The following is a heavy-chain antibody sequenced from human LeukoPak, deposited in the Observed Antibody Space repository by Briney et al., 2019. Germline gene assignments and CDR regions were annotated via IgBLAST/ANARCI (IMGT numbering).Heavy chain of an antibody. J-gene: IGHJ4*02. CDR1: GFTFSNAW. CDR3: TTDISGSYYPYPFDY. Sequence: GRSQRLSCAASGFTFSNAWMSWVRQAPGKGLEWVGRIKSKTDGGTTDYAAPVKGRFTISRDDSKNTLYLQMNSLKTEDTAVYYCTTDISGSYYPYPFDYWGQGTLVTVSS. CDR2: IKSKTDGGTT. V-gene: IGHV3-15*01. D-gene: IGHD3-10*01.